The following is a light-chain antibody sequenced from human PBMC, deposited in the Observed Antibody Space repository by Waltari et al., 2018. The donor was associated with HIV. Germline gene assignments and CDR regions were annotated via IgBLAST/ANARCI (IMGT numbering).Light chain of an antibody. CDR1: SGSIASNY. V-gene: IGLV6-57*03. Sequence: NFMLTQPPSVSESPGKTVTISCTRSSGSIASNYVQWYQQRPGSAPTTVIYEDNQRPSGVPARFSCSIDSSSNSASLTISGLTTEDEADFYCQSYDSSKGDWVFGGGTKLTVL. J-gene: IGLJ3*02. CDR3: QSYDSSKGDWV. CDR2: EDN.